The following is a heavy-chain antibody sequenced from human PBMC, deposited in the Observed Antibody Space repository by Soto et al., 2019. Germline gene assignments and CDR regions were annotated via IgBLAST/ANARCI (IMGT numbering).Heavy chain of an antibody. CDR3: ARDELGAPHHLSY. CDR1: GFTFSSYS. J-gene: IGHJ4*02. CDR2: ISSSSSYI. Sequence: EVQLVESGGGLVKPGGSLRLSCAASGFTFSSYSMNWVRQAPGKGLEWVSSISSSSSYIYYADSVKGRFTISRDNAKNSLYLQMNSLRAEDTAVYYCARDELGAPHHLSYWGQGTLVTVSS. V-gene: IGHV3-21*01. D-gene: IGHD6-6*01.